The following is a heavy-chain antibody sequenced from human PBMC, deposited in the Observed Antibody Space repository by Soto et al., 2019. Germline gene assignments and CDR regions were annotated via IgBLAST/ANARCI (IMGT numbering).Heavy chain of an antibody. J-gene: IGHJ6*02. D-gene: IGHD4-17*01. CDR3: ARDLGDYGDYVTYDYGMDV. CDR1: GFIFSTNS. CDR2: ISYDGSNK. Sequence: GGSLRLSCAASGFIFSTNSMHWVRHTPGKGLEWVAVISYDGSNKYYADSVKGRFTISRDNSKKTLFLQMISLRAEDTAVYYCARDLGDYGDYVTYDYGMDVWGQGTTVTVSS. V-gene: IGHV3-30-3*01.